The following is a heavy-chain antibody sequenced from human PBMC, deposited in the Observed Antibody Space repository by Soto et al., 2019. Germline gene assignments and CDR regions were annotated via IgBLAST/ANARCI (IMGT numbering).Heavy chain of an antibody. Sequence: EVQVLASGGDLVQPGGSLRLSCAVSGFTFGSYAMTWVRQAPGKGLECVSTVSGSGGATHYADSVNGRFTISRDNSKNTLYLQMNSLRGEDTAVYYCAPMPRWLAPAFEQWGQGTPVTVSS. CDR2: VSGSGGAT. CDR1: GFTFGSYA. J-gene: IGHJ4*02. D-gene: IGHD2-15*01. CDR3: APMPRWLAPAFEQ. V-gene: IGHV3-23*01.